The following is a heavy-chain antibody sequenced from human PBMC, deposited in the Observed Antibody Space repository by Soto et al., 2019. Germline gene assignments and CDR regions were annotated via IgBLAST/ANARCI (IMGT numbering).Heavy chain of an antibody. J-gene: IGHJ6*02. V-gene: IGHV3-30-3*01. CDR2: ISYDGSNK. Sequence: SLRLPCAPSGFTFSSYAMHWVRHAPGKGLEWSAVISYDGSNKYYADSVKGRFTISRDNSKNTLYLHMNSLRAEDTAVYCCARGLTGYSRLSPYYYYYGMDVWGQGSTVTVS. D-gene: IGHD3-9*01. CDR1: GFTFSSYA. CDR3: ARGLTGYSRLSPYYYYYGMDV.